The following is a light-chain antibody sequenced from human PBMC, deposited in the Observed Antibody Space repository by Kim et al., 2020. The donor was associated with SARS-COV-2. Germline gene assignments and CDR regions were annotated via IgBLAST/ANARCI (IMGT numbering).Light chain of an antibody. J-gene: IGLJ1*01. CDR1: SSDVGGYNY. Sequence: QSALTQPASVSGSPGQSITISCTGTSSDVGGYNYVSWYQQYPGKAPKLMIYDVSKRPSGVSNRFSGSKSGNTASLTISGLQDEDEADYYCSSYRSSGYVFGTGTKVTV. V-gene: IGLV2-14*03. CDR3: SSYRSSGYV. CDR2: DVS.